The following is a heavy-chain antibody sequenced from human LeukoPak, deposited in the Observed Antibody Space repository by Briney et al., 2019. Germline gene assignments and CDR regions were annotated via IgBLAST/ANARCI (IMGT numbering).Heavy chain of an antibody. V-gene: IGHV4-61*01. CDR1: GGSVSSGSYY. Sequence: PSETLSLTSTVSGGSVSSGSYYWGWIRQPPGKGLEWIGNIYYSGSTNYNPSLKSRVTISVDTSNNQFFLRLSSVTAADTAVYYCARGVVAAPQTFDYGGQGTLVTVSS. D-gene: IGHD2-15*01. CDR3: ARGVVAAPQTFDY. J-gene: IGHJ4*02. CDR2: IYYSGST.